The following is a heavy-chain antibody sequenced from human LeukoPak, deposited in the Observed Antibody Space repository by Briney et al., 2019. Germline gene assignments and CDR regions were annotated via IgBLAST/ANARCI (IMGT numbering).Heavy chain of an antibody. D-gene: IGHD4/OR15-4a*01. J-gene: IGHJ4*02. CDR1: GFTVSTNS. CDR3: ARSAGAYSHPYDY. CDR2: IYSDNT. Sequence: GGSLRLSCTVSGFTVSTNSMSWVRQAPGKGLEWVSFIYSDNTHYSDSVKGRFTISRDNSKNTLYLQMNSLRAEDTAVYYCARSAGAYSHPYDYWGQGTLVTVSS. V-gene: IGHV3-53*01.